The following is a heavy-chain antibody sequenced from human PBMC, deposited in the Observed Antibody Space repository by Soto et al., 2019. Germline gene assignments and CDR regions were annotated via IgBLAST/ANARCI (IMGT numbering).Heavy chain of an antibody. V-gene: IGHV1-8*01. CDR2: MNPNSGNT. CDR1: GYTFTSYD. Sequence: ASVKVSCKASGYTFTSYDSNWVRQATGEGLEWRGGMNPNSGNTGYAQKFQGRVTMTRNTSISTAYMELSSLRSEDTAVYYCASPVDVSYYYYGMDVWGQGTTVTSP. CDR3: ASPVDVSYYYYGMDV. J-gene: IGHJ6*02.